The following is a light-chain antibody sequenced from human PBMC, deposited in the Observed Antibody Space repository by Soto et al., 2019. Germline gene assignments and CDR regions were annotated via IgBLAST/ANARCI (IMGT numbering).Light chain of an antibody. J-gene: IGKJ4*01. Sequence: EIVLTQSPATLSLSPGERATLSCRPGQGVSNYLGWYQQKSGQAPRLLISDVSNRATGLPVRFSGSGSGTDFALTISSLQPEDFEVYYCQHRVNLPTSGGGTKVEIK. CDR2: DVS. CDR1: QGVSNY. V-gene: IGKV3-11*01. CDR3: QHRVNLPT.